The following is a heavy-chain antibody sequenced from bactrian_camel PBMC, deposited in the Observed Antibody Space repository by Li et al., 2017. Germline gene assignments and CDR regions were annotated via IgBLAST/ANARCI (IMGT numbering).Heavy chain of an antibody. CDR2: IDSSGIT. D-gene: IGHD8*01. J-gene: IGHJ4*01. V-gene: IGHV3S67*01. CDR3: GASWDVTAPAYLGLITSPESGAY. CDR1: EYSAGSGWSFTSYC. Sequence: VQLVESGGGSVQAGGSLRLSCVASEYSAGSGWSFTSYCMGWFRQAPGKEREAVACIDSSGITAYADSLEGRFTISKDNVKNILYLQMDNLKPEDTALYRCGASWDVTAPAYLGLITSPESGAYWGEGTQVTVS.